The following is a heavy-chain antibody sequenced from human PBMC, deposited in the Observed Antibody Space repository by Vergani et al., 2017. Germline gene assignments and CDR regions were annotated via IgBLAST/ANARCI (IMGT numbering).Heavy chain of an antibody. CDR3: AGEHRDYNNYPGTFDI. J-gene: IGHJ3*02. CDR2: ISNSGNTI. D-gene: IGHD5-24*01. V-gene: IGHV3-11*01. Sequence: QVQLVESGGGLVKPGGSLRLSCAASGFSFSDHYMTWIRQAPGKGLEWVSYISNSGNTIEYADSVKGRFSISRDNATSSLFLQMDSLRAEDTAVYYCAGEHRDYNNYPGTFDIWGQGSMVTVSS. CDR1: GFSFSDHY.